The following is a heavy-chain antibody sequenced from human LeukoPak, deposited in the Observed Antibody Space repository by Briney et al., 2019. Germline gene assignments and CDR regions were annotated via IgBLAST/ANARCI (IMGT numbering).Heavy chain of an antibody. D-gene: IGHD6-13*01. J-gene: IGHJ4*02. V-gene: IGHV4-34*01. CDR1: GGSFSGYY. CDR3: ARSSYLAAEDY. CDR2: INHSGSI. Sequence: SETLSLTCAVYGGSFSGYYWSWIRQPPGKGLEWIGEINHSGSINYNPSLKSRVTISVDTSKNQFSLKLSSVTAADTAVYYCARSSYLAAEDYWGQGTLVTVSS.